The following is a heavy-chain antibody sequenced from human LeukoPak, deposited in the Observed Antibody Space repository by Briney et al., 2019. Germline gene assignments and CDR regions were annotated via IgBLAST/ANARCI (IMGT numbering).Heavy chain of an antibody. CDR3: ARENHGSFDY. J-gene: IGHJ4*02. CDR1: GFSFSTYY. Sequence: GASLRLSCAASGFSFSTYYVNWVRQAPGKGLEWVSCISSSSTYIYYADSVRGRFAISRDNAKNSLYLQINSLRAEDTAVYYCARENHGSFDYWGQGSLVTVSS. D-gene: IGHD1-14*01. CDR2: ISSSSTYI. V-gene: IGHV3-21*01.